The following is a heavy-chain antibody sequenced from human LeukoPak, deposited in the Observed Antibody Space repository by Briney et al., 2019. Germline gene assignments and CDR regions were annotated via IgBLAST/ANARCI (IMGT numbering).Heavy chain of an antibody. CDR3: ARDYTVVKAFDI. CDR2: ISYDGSNK. J-gene: IGHJ3*02. V-gene: IGHV3-30*04. CDR1: GFTFSSYA. D-gene: IGHD4-23*01. Sequence: GRSLRLSCAASGFTFSSYAMHWVRQAPGKGLEWVAVISYDGSNKYYADSVKGRFTISRGKSKNTLYLQMNSLRAEDTAVYYCARDYTVVKAFDIWGQGTMVTVSS.